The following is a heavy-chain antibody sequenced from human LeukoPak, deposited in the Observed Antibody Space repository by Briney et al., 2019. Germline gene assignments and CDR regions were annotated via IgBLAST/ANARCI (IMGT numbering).Heavy chain of an antibody. CDR2: IYHSGSN. Sequence: SETLSLTCTVSGGSISSGSYYWSWIRQPAGKGLEWIGEIYHSGSNNYNPSLKSRVTISVDKSKNQFSLKLSSVTAADTAVYYCAREMSRYSYGLRGGDFDYWGQGTLVTVSS. CDR1: GGSISSGSYY. J-gene: IGHJ4*02. D-gene: IGHD5-18*01. V-gene: IGHV4-61*10. CDR3: AREMSRYSYGLRGGDFDY.